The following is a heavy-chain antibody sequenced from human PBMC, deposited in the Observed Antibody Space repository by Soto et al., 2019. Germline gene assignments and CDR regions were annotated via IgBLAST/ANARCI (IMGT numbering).Heavy chain of an antibody. Sequence: QVQLVQSGAEVKKPGSSVKVSCKASGGTFSSYAISWVRQAPGQGLEWMGGIIPIFGTANYAQKFQGRVTLTADESTSTAYMELSSLRSEDTAVYYCARDGSGSYHYYYYGMDVWGQGTTVTVSS. CDR3: ARDGSGSYHYYYYGMDV. D-gene: IGHD3-10*01. CDR2: IIPIFGTA. CDR1: GGTFSSYA. J-gene: IGHJ6*02. V-gene: IGHV1-69*12.